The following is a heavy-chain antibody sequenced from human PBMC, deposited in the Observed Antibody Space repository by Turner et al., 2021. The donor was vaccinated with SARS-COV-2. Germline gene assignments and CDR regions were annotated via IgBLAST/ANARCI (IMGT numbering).Heavy chain of an antibody. J-gene: IGHJ6*02. CDR3: ARGATMVRGVIENLYYYYYGMDV. Sequence: QVQLVQSGAEVKKPGSAVKVSCKASGGSFRSYAIRWVRQAPGQGLEWMGGIIPIFGTANYAQKFQGRVTITADKSTSTAYMELSSLRSEDTAVYYCARGATMVRGVIENLYYYYYGMDVWGQGTTVTVSS. V-gene: IGHV1-69*13. CDR2: IIPIFGTA. CDR1: GGSFRSYA. D-gene: IGHD3-10*01.